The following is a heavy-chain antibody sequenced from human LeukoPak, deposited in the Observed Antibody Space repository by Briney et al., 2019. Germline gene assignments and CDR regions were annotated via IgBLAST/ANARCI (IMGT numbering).Heavy chain of an antibody. CDR3: ARVARTSDNYYYMDV. CDR2: ISSSSSYI. Sequence: PGGSLRLSCAASGFTFSSYSMNWVRQAPGKGLEWVSSISSSSSYIYYADSVKGRFTISRDNAKNSLYLQMNSLRAEDTAVYYCARVARTSDNYYYMDVWGKGTTVTISS. V-gene: IGHV3-21*04. CDR1: GFTFSSYS. J-gene: IGHJ6*03. D-gene: IGHD2-2*01.